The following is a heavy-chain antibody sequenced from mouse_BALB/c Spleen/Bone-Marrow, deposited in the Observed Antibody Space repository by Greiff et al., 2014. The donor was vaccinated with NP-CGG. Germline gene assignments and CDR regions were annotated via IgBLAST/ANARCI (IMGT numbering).Heavy chain of an antibody. J-gene: IGHJ4*01. CDR1: GYTFTTYY. Sequence: VQLQQSGAELVKPGTSVRLSCKASGYTFTTYYIYWVKQRAGQGLEWIGEINPSNGGTNFNEKYKGKATLTVDKSSSTSYMQLSSLTSEDSAVYYCTRDGHNYYAMDYWGQGTSVTVSS. CDR3: TRDGHNYYAMDY. V-gene: IGHV1-53*01. CDR2: INPSNGGT. D-gene: IGHD2-3*01.